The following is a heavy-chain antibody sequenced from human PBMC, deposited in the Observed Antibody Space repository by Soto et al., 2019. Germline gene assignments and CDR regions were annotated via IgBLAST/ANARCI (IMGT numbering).Heavy chain of an antibody. V-gene: IGHV3-30-3*01. J-gene: IGHJ6*02. CDR2: ISYDGSNK. D-gene: IGHD6-13*01. Sequence: GGSLRLSCAASGFTFSSYAMHWVRQAPGKGLEWVAVISYDGSNKYYADSVKGRFTISRDNSKNTLYLQMNSLRAEDTAVYYCARDAAAGTMDVWGQGTTVTVSS. CDR3: ARDAAAGTMDV. CDR1: GFTFSSYA.